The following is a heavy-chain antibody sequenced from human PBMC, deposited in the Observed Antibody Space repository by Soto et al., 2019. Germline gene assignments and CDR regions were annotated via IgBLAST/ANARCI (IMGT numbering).Heavy chain of an antibody. D-gene: IGHD1-26*01. CDR3: ARVRDFVQNSANYGDAFDN. CDR1: GFTFSDYS. Sequence: QVQLVESGGGLVKPGGSLRLSCAASGFTFSDYSMSWIRQAPGKGLEWVSYISSSGSTIYYADSVKGRFTISTDNAKNSLYVEMNSLRAEDTAVYYCARVRDFVQNSANYGDAFDNWGQGTMVTVSS. J-gene: IGHJ3*02. V-gene: IGHV3-11*01. CDR2: ISSSGSTI.